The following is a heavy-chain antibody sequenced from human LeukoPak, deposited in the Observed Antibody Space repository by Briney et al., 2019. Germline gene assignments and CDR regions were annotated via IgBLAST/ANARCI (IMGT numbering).Heavy chain of an antibody. V-gene: IGHV1-18*01. Sequence: ASVKVSCKASGYTFSNSGISWVRQAPGQGLEWMGWISAYNGNTKYAQKVQGRLTLTTETSTSTAYMGLRSLISDDTDVYYCARGRVATIIDYWGQGTLVTVSS. J-gene: IGHJ4*02. D-gene: IGHD5-12*01. CDR3: ARGRVATIIDY. CDR1: GYTFSNSG. CDR2: ISAYNGNT.